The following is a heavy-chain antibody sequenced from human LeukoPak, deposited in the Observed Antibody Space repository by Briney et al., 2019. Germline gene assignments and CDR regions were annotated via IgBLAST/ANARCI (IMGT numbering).Heavy chain of an antibody. J-gene: IGHJ4*02. Sequence: GGSLRLSCAASGFTFSSYAMSWVRQAPGKGLEWVAYVSGSGVNRNYADYLKGRVTMSRDNSTSTLYLQMNSLRGEDTAVYYCANARRDGYNYGESYFDYWGQGTLVTVSS. V-gene: IGHV3-23*01. CDR1: GFTFSSYA. CDR3: ANARRDGYNYGESYFDY. D-gene: IGHD5-24*01. CDR2: VSGSGVNR.